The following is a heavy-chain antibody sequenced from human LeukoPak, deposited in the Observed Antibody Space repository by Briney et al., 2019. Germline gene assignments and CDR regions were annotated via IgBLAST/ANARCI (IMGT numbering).Heavy chain of an antibody. Sequence: GGSLRLSCAASGFTFSSYSVNWVRQAPGKGLEWVSSISSSSSYIYYADSVKGRFTISRDNAKNSLYLQMNSLRAEDTAVYYCARGGAAAGALDYWGQGTLVTVSS. V-gene: IGHV3-21*01. CDR1: GFTFSSYS. J-gene: IGHJ4*02. CDR2: ISSSSSYI. D-gene: IGHD6-13*01. CDR3: ARGGAAAGALDY.